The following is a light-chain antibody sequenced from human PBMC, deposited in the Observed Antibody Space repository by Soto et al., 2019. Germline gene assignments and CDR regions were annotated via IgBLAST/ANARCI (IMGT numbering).Light chain of an antibody. CDR2: KAS. CDR1: QSISTW. Sequence: DIQMTQSPSTLPASVGHRVTITCRASQSISTWLSWYQHKPGKATNLLIYKASYLASGVPSRFSGGGSGTEFTLTISSLQPDDFATYYCQQYSSYWTFGQGTKVDIK. CDR3: QQYSSYWT. J-gene: IGKJ1*01. V-gene: IGKV1-5*03.